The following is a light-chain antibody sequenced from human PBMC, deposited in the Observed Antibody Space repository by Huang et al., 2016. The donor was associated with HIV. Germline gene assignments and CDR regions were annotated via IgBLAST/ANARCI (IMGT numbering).Light chain of an antibody. Sequence: DIQMTQSPSSLSASVGDRVTITCQASQDISNYLSWYQHKPGRAPKPLIFDAFSLETGVPSRCSGSGSGTYFTLTIASLQPEDVATYYCQHYDDPYTFGQGTKLEIK. CDR1: QDISNY. V-gene: IGKV1-33*01. CDR3: QHYDDPYT. J-gene: IGKJ2*01. CDR2: DAF.